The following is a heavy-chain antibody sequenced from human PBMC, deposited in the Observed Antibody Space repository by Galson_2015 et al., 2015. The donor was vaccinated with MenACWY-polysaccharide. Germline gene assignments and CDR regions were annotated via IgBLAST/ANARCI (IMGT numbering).Heavy chain of an antibody. D-gene: IGHD3-10*01. Sequence: CAISGDSVSSNSAAWNWIRQSPSRGLEWLGRTYYRSKWYNDYAVSVKSRITINPDTSKNQFSLQLNSVTPDDTAVYHCARVTQRGGSFDYWGQGTLVTVSS. V-gene: IGHV6-1*01. CDR3: ARVTQRGGSFDY. J-gene: IGHJ4*02. CDR1: GDSVSSNSAA. CDR2: TYYRSKWYN.